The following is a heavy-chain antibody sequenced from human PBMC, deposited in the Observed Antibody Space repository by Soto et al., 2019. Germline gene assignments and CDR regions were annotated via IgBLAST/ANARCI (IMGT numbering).Heavy chain of an antibody. Sequence: QVQLQESGPGLVKPSQTLSLTCTVSGGSISSGDYYWSWIRQPPGKGLEWIGYIYYSGSTYYNPSLKSRVTISVDTSNNQFSLKLSSVTAADTAVYYCARESATVVTPAGGFDPWGQGTLVTVSS. CDR3: ARESATVVTPAGGFDP. CDR1: GGSISSGDYY. CDR2: IYYSGST. D-gene: IGHD4-17*01. J-gene: IGHJ5*02. V-gene: IGHV4-30-4*01.